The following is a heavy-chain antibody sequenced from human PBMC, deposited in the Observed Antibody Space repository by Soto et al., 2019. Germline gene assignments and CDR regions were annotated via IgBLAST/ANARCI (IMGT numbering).Heavy chain of an antibody. D-gene: IGHD6-19*01. J-gene: IGHJ6*02. CDR2: IWYDGSNK. Sequence: QVQLVESGGGVVQPGRSLRLSCAASGFTFSSYGMHWVRQAPGKGLEWVAVIWYDGSNKYYADSVKGRFTISRDNSKNTVYLQMNSLRAEDTAVYYCARHRSYSSGWYSLLGMGVWGQGTTVTVSS. V-gene: IGHV3-33*01. CDR1: GFTFSSYG. CDR3: ARHRSYSSGWYSLLGMGV.